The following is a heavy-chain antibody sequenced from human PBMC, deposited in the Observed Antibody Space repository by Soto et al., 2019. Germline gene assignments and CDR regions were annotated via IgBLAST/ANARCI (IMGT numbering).Heavy chain of an antibody. D-gene: IGHD3-22*01. CDR2: IIPIFGTA. CDR3: AGGSPEVSGYYLHHYYYGMDV. J-gene: IGHJ6*02. CDR1: GGTFSSYA. Sequence: ASVKVSCKASGGTFSSYAIRWVRQAPGQGLEWMGGIIPIFGTANYAQKFQGRVTITADESTSTAYMELSSLRSEDTAVYYCAGGSPEVSGYYLHHYYYGMDVWGQGTTVTVSS. V-gene: IGHV1-69*13.